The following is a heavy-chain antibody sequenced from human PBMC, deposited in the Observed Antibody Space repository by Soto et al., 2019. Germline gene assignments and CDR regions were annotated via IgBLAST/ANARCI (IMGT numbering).Heavy chain of an antibody. CDR2: ISYDGSNK. D-gene: IGHD2-15*01. J-gene: IGHJ6*02. CDR3: ARPHIVVVVAAKDYYYGVDV. V-gene: IGHV3-30*03. CDR1: GFTFSSYG. Sequence: GGSLRLSCAASGFTFSSYGMHWVRQAPGKGLEWVAVISYDGSNKYYADSVKGRFTISRDNSKNTLYLQMNSVRAEDTAVYYCARPHIVVVVAAKDYYYGVDVWGQGTTVTVSS.